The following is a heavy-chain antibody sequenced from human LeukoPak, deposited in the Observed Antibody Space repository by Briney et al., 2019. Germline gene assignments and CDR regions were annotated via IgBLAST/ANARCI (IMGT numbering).Heavy chain of an antibody. CDR3: ARDYSSGWSLDY. D-gene: IGHD6-19*01. CDR1: GESHSRFY. J-gene: IGHJ4*02. CDR2: INHSGSP. V-gene: IGHV4-34*01. Sequence: SETLSLTCAVSGESHSRFYWSWIRQSPGRGLEWIGEINHSGSPNYNPSLKSRVTISVDTSKNQFSLKLSSVTAADTAVYYCARDYSSGWSLDYWGQGTLVTVSS.